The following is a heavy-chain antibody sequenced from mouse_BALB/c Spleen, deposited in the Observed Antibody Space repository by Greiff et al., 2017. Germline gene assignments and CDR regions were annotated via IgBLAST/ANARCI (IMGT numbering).Heavy chain of an antibody. J-gene: IGHJ3*01. CDR2: IWGDGST. Sequence: VKLMESGPGLVAPSQSLSITCTVSGFSLTGYGVNWVRQPPGKGLEWLGMIWGDGSTDYNSALKSRLSISTDNSTSQVFLKMNSRQTDDTARYDCAVIDDDYDGNFAYWGEGTLVTVSA. D-gene: IGHD2-4*01. CDR1: GFSLTGYG. CDR3: AVIDDDYDGNFAY. V-gene: IGHV2-6-7*01.